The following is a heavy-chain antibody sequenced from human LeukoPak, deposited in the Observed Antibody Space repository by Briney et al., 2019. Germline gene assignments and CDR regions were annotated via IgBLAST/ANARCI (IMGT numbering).Heavy chain of an antibody. CDR1: GFTVSSNY. D-gene: IGHD3-9*01. CDR2: IYSGGST. J-gene: IGHJ4*02. CDR3: ASRAYYDILPGDYFDY. Sequence: GGSLRLSCAASGFTVSSNYMSWVRQAPGKGLEWVSVIYSGGSTYYADSVKGRFTIFRDNSKNTLYLQMNSLRAEDTAVYYCASRAYYDILPGDYFDYWGQGTLVTVSS. V-gene: IGHV3-66*01.